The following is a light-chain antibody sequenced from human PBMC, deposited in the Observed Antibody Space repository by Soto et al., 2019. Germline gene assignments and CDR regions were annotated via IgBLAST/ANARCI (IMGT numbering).Light chain of an antibody. V-gene: IGKV3-20*01. CDR1: QSVGSSY. J-gene: IGKJ5*01. Sequence: EIVSTQSPVTVSSSPVPIPSLSGSASQSVGSSYLAWYQRKPGQAPRILIYGAYSRATGIPDRFSGSGSGTDFTLTISRLEPEDFAVYYCQKYGSSHINCGKGQRREIK. CDR2: GAY. CDR3: QKYGSSHIN.